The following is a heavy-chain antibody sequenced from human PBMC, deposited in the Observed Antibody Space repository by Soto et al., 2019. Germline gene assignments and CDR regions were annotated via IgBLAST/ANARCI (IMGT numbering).Heavy chain of an antibody. Sequence: SETLSLTCTVSGGSIRSVTYCWNWIRQHPGKGLEWIGYTYHSGSTYYNPSLESRVSISLDASKNNFSLKLSSVTAADTAVYFCARSYGSGNYYGVPSNWFDPWGPGTQVTVSS. CDR3: ARSYGSGNYYGVPSNWFDP. CDR1: GGSIRSVTYC. D-gene: IGHD3-10*01. V-gene: IGHV4-31*03. J-gene: IGHJ5*02. CDR2: TYHSGST.